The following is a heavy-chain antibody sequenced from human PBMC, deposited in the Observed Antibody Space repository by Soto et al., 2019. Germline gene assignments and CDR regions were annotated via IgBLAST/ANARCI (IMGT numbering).Heavy chain of an antibody. D-gene: IGHD6-13*01. Sequence: QIKLKESGPTLVKPTQTLTLTCTFSGFSLSTSGVGVGWIRQPPGKALEWLALIYWDDDKRYSPSLKSRLTITKDTSKNQVVLTMTNMDPVDTATYYCAHREWRIAAPGPSDGYWGQGTLVTVSS. V-gene: IGHV2-5*02. J-gene: IGHJ4*02. CDR2: IYWDDDK. CDR1: GFSLSTSGVG. CDR3: AHREWRIAAPGPSDGY.